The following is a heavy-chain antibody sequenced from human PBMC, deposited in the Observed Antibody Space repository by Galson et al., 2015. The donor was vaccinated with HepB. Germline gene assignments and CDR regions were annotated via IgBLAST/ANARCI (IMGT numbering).Heavy chain of an antibody. D-gene: IGHD1-26*01. J-gene: IGHJ6*02. CDR2: IYYSGRT. V-gene: IGHV4-39*07. CDR1: GGSVSNSNYY. Sequence: SETLSLTCTVSGGSVSNSNYYWGWIRQPPGKGLEWIGNIYYSGRTDYNSSLKSRVTISMGASKNQFSLRLTSLTAADAAVYYCARGTGGGLLPSYGMDVWGQGTTVTVSS. CDR3: ARGTGGGLLPSYGMDV.